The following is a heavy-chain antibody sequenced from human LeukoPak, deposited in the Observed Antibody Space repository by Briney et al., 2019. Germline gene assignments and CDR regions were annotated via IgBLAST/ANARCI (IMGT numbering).Heavy chain of an antibody. D-gene: IGHD6-13*01. CDR2: IKKTGSET. CDR3: ARHVSRMYSLITHQRLYGMDV. Sequence: GGSLRLSCAASGFTFSHFWMSWVRQAPGKGLEWVAYIKKTGSETYYVDSVKGRFTITRDNTRNSLFLQMYSLKASDTAMYYCARHVSRMYSLITHQRLYGMDVWGQGTTVTVSS. CDR1: GFTFSHFW. V-gene: IGHV3-7*03. J-gene: IGHJ6*02.